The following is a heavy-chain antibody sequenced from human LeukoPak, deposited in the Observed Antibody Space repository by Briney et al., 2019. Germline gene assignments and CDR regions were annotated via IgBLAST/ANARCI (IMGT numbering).Heavy chain of an antibody. J-gene: IGHJ4*02. V-gene: IGHV3-53*01. CDR1: GFTVSSNY. Sequence: PGGSPRLSCAASGFTVSSNYMSWVRQAPGKGLERVSVIYSGGSTYYADSVKGRFTISRDNSKNTLYLQMNSLRAEDAAVYYCARGGVTLEWYYSSQPVFDYWGQGTLVTVSS. D-gene: IGHD3-3*01. CDR3: ARGGVTLEWYYSSQPVFDY. CDR2: IYSGGST.